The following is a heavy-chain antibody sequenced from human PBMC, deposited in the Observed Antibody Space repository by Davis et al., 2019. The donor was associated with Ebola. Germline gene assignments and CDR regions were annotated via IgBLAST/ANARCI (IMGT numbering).Heavy chain of an antibody. CDR3: AKAPTIFGVAVDY. V-gene: IGHV3-23*01. CDR2: ISGSGGST. Sequence: GESLKISCAASGFTFSSYAMSWVRQAPGKGLERVSAISGSGGSTYYADSVKGRFTISRDNSKNTLYLQMNSLRAEDTAVYYCAKAPTIFGVAVDYWGQGTLVTVSS. J-gene: IGHJ4*02. D-gene: IGHD3-3*01. CDR1: GFTFSSYA.